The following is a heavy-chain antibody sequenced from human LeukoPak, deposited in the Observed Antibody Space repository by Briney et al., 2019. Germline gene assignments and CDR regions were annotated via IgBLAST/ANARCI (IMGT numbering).Heavy chain of an antibody. CDR2: IFHSGST. V-gene: IGHV4-38-2*02. CDR3: ARSVGNSGSFQGYKY. Sequence: PAETLSLTCTVSGDSFSRGYYWSWIRQPPGTGVGWIGSIFHSGSTNYKPSLLGRVTISVDTSNNQFSLKMSSLTAADTAVYYCARSVGNSGSFQGYKYWGQGILVPVSS. J-gene: IGHJ4*02. D-gene: IGHD1-26*01. CDR1: GDSFSRGYY.